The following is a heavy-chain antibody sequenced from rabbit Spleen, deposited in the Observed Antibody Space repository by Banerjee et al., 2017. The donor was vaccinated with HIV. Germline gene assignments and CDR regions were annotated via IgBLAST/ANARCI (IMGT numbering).Heavy chain of an antibody. J-gene: IGHJ2*01. V-gene: IGHV1S47*01. D-gene: IGHD4-1*01. CDR1: GFDFSRYG. CDR3: ARDRGSGWDDAFDP. CDR2: IDPVFGIA. Sequence: QEQLKETGGGLVQPGGSLTLSCKASGFDFSRYGVSWVRQAPGKGLEWIGYIDPVFGIAYYATWVSGRFSISRENTQNTVDLQLNSLTAADTATYFCARDRGSGWDDAFDPWGPGTLVTVS.